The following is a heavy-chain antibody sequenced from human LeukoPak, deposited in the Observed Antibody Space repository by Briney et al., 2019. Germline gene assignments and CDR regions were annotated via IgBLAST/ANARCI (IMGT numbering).Heavy chain of an antibody. CDR1: GFTFSSYA. CDR3: AKSRLSGVWYGEVSYLDY. Sequence: PGGSLRLSCAASGFTFSSYAMHWVRQAPGKGLEWVAVISYDGSNKYYADSVKGRFTISRDNSKNTLYLQMNSLTAEDTAVYYCAKSRLSGVWYGEVSYLDYWGQGTLVTVSS. D-gene: IGHD6-19*01. V-gene: IGHV3-30-3*02. CDR2: ISYDGSNK. J-gene: IGHJ4*02.